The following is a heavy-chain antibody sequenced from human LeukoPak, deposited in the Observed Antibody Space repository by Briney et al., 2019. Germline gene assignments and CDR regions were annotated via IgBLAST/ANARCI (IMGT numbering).Heavy chain of an antibody. CDR2: IYSGGST. Sequence: GGSLRLSCAASGFTVSSNYMSWVRQAPGKGLEWVSVIYSGGSTYYADSVKGRFTISRDNSKNTLYLQMNSLRAEDTAVYYCAKARQRITNYYMDVWGKGTTVTVSS. CDR1: GFTVSSNY. V-gene: IGHV3-53*01. J-gene: IGHJ6*03. D-gene: IGHD3-3*01. CDR3: AKARQRITNYYMDV.